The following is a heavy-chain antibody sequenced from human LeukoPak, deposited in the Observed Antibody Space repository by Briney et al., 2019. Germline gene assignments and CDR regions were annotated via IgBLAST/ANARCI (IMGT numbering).Heavy chain of an antibody. CDR1: GFTFSSYA. J-gene: IGHJ4*02. CDR3: ARVPYDSSGQRTPHFDY. V-gene: IGHV3-30-3*01. CDR2: ISYDGSNK. D-gene: IGHD3-22*01. Sequence: GGSLRLSCAASGFTFSSYAMHWVRQAPGKGLEWVAVISYDGSNKYYADSVKGRFTISRDNSKNTLYLRMNSLRAEDTAVYYCARVPYDSSGQRTPHFDYWGQGTLVTVSS.